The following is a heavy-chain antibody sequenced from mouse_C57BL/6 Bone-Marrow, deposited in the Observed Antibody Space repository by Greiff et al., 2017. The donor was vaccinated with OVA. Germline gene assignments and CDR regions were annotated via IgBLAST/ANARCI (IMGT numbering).Heavy chain of an antibody. Sequence: VQLQQSGPELVKPGASVKISCKASGYAFSSSWMNWVKQRPGKGLEWIGRIYPGDGDTNYNGKFKGKATLTADKSSSTAYMQLSSLTSEDSAVYFCAGWTGPFDYWGQGTTLTVSS. CDR2: IYPGDGDT. CDR1: GYAFSSSW. J-gene: IGHJ2*01. CDR3: AGWTGPFDY. V-gene: IGHV1-82*01. D-gene: IGHD4-1*01.